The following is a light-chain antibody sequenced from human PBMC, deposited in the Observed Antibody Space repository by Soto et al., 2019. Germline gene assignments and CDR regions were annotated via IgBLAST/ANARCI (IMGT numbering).Light chain of an antibody. Sequence: IVLTQSPGTLSLSPGERATLSCRASEIITTRFIAWYQQKRGQAPRLVIWGASRRATGIPDRFSGSGSGTDFTLTVSRLEPEDFAVYYCQQYSVSPWTFGQGTRVEIK. J-gene: IGKJ1*01. V-gene: IGKV3-20*01. CDR2: GAS. CDR3: QQYSVSPWT. CDR1: EIITTRF.